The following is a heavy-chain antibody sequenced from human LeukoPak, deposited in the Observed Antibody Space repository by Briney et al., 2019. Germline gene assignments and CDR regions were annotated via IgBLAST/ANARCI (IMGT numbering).Heavy chain of an antibody. V-gene: IGHV3-33*01. CDR3: SRERTSRILDY. CDR1: GFTFRSYG. Sequence: GGSLRLSCAASGFTFRSYGMHWVRQAPGKGLGWVAVICYDGSNKYYADSVKVRVTISRDKSKNTLYLQMNMLRAKDTAVYYCSRERTSRILDYWGQGTLVTVSS. J-gene: IGHJ4*02. CDR2: ICYDGSNK. D-gene: IGHD1-1*01.